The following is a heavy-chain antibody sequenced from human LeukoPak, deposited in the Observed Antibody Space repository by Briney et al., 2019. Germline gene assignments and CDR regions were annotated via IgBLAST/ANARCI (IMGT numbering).Heavy chain of an antibody. CDR3: AKPAVAGQMSFYFDY. D-gene: IGHD6-19*01. Sequence: GGSLRLSCAASGFTFSSYAMSWVRQAPGKGLEWVSAISGSGGSTYYADSVKGRFTISRDNSINTLYLQMNSLRAEDTAVYFCAKPAVAGQMSFYFDYWGQGTLVTVSS. CDR1: GFTFSSYA. CDR2: ISGSGGST. V-gene: IGHV3-23*01. J-gene: IGHJ4*02.